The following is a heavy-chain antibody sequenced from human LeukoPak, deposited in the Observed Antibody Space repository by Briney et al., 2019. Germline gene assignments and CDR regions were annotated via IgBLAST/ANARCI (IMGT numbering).Heavy chain of an antibody. V-gene: IGHV4-39*07. CDR1: GDSISISSYY. CDR2: INYSGNT. Sequence: SETLSLTYTVSGDSISISSYYWVWIRQPPGQGLEWIGTINYSGNTYYNPSLKSRVTISSDTSKSQFSLKLTSVTAADTAVYYCTRFQIGTILVSWGQGTLVTVSS. D-gene: IGHD3-3*02. J-gene: IGHJ5*02. CDR3: TRFQIGTILVS.